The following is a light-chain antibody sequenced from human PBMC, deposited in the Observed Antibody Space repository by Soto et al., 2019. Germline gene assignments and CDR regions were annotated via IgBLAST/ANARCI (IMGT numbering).Light chain of an antibody. CDR2: GAS. CDR1: QSVSSRY. V-gene: IGKV3-20*01. J-gene: IGKJ4*01. CDR3: QQYDSSPPGLT. Sequence: EIVLTQSPGTLSLSPGERATLSCRASQSVSSRYLAWYQQKPGQAPRLLIYGASSRATSIPDRFSGSGSGTDFTLTISRLEPEDFAVYYCQQYDSSPPGLTFGGGTKVEIK.